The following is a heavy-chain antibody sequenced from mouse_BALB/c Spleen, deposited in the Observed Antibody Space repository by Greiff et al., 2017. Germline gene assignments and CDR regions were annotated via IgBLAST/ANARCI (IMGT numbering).Heavy chain of an antibody. CDR1: GFTFSDYG. Sequence: EVLLVESGGGLVQPGGSRKLSCAASGFTFSDYGMAWVRQAPGKGPEWVAFISNLAYSIYYADTVTGRFTISRENAKNTLYLEMISLRSEDTAMYYCASVLGGYAMDDWGQGTSVTVAS. J-gene: IGHJ4*01. V-gene: IGHV5-15*02. CDR3: ASVLGGYAMDD. CDR2: ISNLAYSI. D-gene: IGHD3-3*01.